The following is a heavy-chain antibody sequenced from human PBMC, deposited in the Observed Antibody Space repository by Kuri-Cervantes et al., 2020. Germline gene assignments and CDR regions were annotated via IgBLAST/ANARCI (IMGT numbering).Heavy chain of an antibody. Sequence: SGPTLVKPPPTLGLACTCSRFAVSTSGMSVSWIRQPPGKALEWLARIDWDDDKFYSTSLKTRLTISKDTSKNQVVLTMTSMDPVDTATYYSARIRVDSSSWYSDGGAFDIWGQGPMVTVSS. CDR2: IDWDDDK. J-gene: IGHJ3*02. V-gene: IGHV2-70*04. CDR3: ARIRVDSSSWYSDGGAFDI. D-gene: IGHD6-13*01. CDR1: RFAVSTSGMS.